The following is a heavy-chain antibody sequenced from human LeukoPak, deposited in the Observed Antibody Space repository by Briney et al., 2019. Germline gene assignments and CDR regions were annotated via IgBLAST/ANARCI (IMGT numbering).Heavy chain of an antibody. Sequence: GALRLSCAASGFTFSSYWMHWVRQAPGMGLVWVSRISDDGSTTSYADSVKGRFTISRDNAKNTLYLQMNSLRAEDKAVYYCARLDILTGNYYYFNFWGQGTLVTVSS. CDR1: GFTFSSYW. V-gene: IGHV3-74*01. CDR3: ARLDILTGNYYYFNF. CDR2: ISDDGSTT. J-gene: IGHJ4*02. D-gene: IGHD3-9*01.